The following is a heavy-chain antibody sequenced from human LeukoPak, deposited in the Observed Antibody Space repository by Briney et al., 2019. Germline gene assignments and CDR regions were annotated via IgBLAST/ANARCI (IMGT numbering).Heavy chain of an antibody. CDR2: STHSGST. CDR1: GGSFSGHY. D-gene: IGHD2-2*01. CDR3: ARGRTGAAALDF. V-gene: IGHV4-34*01. J-gene: IGHJ4*02. Sequence: SETLSLTCAVYGGSFSGHYWTWIRQAPGKGLEWIGESTHSGSTNYNPSLKSRVTISVDTSKNQFSLKLTSMTAADTAVYHCARGRTGAAALDFWGPGTLVTASS.